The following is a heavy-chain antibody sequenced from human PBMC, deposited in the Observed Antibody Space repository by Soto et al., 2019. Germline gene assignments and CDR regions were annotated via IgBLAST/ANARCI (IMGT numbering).Heavy chain of an antibody. CDR1: GFTFSSYA. CDR3: ARAFSSSWYYYYGMDV. D-gene: IGHD6-13*01. J-gene: IGHJ6*02. V-gene: IGHV3-30-3*01. Sequence: PGGSLRLSCAASGFTFSSYAIHWARQAPGKGLEWVAVISYDGSNKYYADSVKGRFTISRDNSKNTLYLQMNSLRAEDTAVYYCARAFSSSWYYYYGMDVWGQGTTVTVSS. CDR2: ISYDGSNK.